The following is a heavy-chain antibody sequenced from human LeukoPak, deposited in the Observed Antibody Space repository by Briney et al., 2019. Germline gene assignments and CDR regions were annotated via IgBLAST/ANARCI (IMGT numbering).Heavy chain of an antibody. J-gene: IGHJ4*02. Sequence: GESLRISCKGSGYSFTSYWISWVRQMPGKGLEWMGRIDPSDSYTNYSPSFQGHVTISADKSISTAYLQWSSLKASDTAMYYCAISRYCGGDCYPPFDYWRQGTLVTVSS. CDR1: GYSFTSYW. V-gene: IGHV5-10-1*01. CDR3: AISRYCGGDCYPPFDY. CDR2: IDPSDSYT. D-gene: IGHD2-21*02.